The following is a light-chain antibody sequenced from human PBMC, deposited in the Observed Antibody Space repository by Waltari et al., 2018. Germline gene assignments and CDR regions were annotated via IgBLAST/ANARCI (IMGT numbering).Light chain of an antibody. V-gene: IGLV2-14*03. CDR1: SSAVAAYNF. J-gene: IGLJ2*01. CDR3: SSFETNSASVI. Sequence: QSALTQSASVSGSPGQPLNISCPGTSSAVAAYNFVSWYQHYPGKAPKIIIYDVSNRPSGVSYRFSGSKSVNTASLTISGLQAEDEAVYYCSSFETNSASVIFGGGTMVTVL. CDR2: DVS.